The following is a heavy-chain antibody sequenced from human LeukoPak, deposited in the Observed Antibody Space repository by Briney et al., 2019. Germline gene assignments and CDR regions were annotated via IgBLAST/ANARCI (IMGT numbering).Heavy chain of an antibody. Sequence: KTSQTLSLTCTVSGGSISSGDYYWSWIRQPPGKGLEWIGYIYYSGSTYYNPSLKSRFTISVDTSKNQFSLKLSSVTAADTAVYYCARDLGYYDSSGYYYYYYGMDVWGQGTTVTVSS. CDR3: ARDLGYYDSSGYYYYYYGMDV. J-gene: IGHJ6*02. CDR2: IYYSGST. V-gene: IGHV4-30-4*01. D-gene: IGHD3-22*01. CDR1: GGSISSGDYY.